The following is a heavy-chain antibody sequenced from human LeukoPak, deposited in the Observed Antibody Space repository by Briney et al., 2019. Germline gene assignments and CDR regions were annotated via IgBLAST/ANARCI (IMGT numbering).Heavy chain of an antibody. CDR1: GDPITTSSYY. D-gene: IGHD4-17*01. V-gene: IGHV4-39*07. J-gene: IGHJ6*03. Sequence: SETLSLTCTVSGDPITTSSYYWGWIRQPPGKGLEWIGSIYYSGSTYYNPSLKSRVSISVDTSKNQFSVKLTSVTAADTAVYYCARGDYVYYYYMDVWGKGTTVTVSS. CDR2: IYYSGST. CDR3: ARGDYVYYYYMDV.